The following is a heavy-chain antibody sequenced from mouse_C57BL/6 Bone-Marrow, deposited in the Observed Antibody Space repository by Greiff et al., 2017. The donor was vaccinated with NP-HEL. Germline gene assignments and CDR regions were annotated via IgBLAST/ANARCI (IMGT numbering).Heavy chain of an antibody. J-gene: IGHJ2*01. CDR2: IYPRDGST. CDR1: GYTFTDHT. CDR3: ASGNWVYYFDY. V-gene: IGHV1-78*01. D-gene: IGHD4-1*01. Sequence: VKLVESDAELVKPGASVKISCKVSGYTFTDHTIHWMKQRPEQGLEWIGYIYPRDGSTKYNEKFKGKATLTADKSSSTAYMQLNSLTSEDSAVYFCASGNWVYYFDYWGQGTTLTVSS.